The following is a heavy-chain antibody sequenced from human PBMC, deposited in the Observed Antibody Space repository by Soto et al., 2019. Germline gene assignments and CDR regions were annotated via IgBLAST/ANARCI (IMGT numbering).Heavy chain of an antibody. CDR3: ARDPEIGYYYYDAFDI. Sequence: SETLSLTCTVSGGSISSYYWSWIRQPAGKGLEWIGRIYTSGSTNYNPSLKSRVTMSVDTSKNQFSLKLSAVTAALTAVYYCARDPEIGYYYYDAFDIWGQGTMVTVS. CDR1: GGSISSYY. J-gene: IGHJ3*02. D-gene: IGHD3-22*01. CDR2: IYTSGST. V-gene: IGHV4-4*07.